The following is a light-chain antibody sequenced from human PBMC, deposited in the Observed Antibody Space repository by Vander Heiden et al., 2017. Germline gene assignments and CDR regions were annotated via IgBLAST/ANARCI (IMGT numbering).Light chain of an antibody. CDR3: QQVDSYPRT. CDR2: DAS. V-gene: IGKV1-13*02. CDR1: QGVRSA. J-gene: IGKJ5*01. Sequence: AIQLTQPPSSLSTSVGDRVTITCRASQGVRSALAWYQQKPGKAPKLLIYDASSLESGVPSRFSGSGSGTEFTLTISSLQPEDFATYYCQQVDSYPRTFGQGTQLEIK.